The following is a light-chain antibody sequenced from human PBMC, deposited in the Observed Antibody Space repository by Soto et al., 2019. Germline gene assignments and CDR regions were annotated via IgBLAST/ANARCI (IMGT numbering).Light chain of an antibody. V-gene: IGKV3-11*01. Sequence: EIVLTQSPATLSLSPGERATLSCRASQSVSSYLAWYQQKPGQAPRLLIYDASNRATGIPARFSGSGSGTDVTLTISGREPEEFAVYYCGQRSDWPLTFGGGTKVEI. CDR3: GQRSDWPLT. CDR1: QSVSSY. J-gene: IGKJ4*01. CDR2: DAS.